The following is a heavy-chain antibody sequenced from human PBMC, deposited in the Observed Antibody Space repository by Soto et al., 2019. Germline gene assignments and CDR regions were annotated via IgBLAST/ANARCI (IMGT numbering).Heavy chain of an antibody. CDR2: ISYDGSNK. J-gene: IGHJ4*02. CDR1: GFTFSSYA. Sequence: QVQLVESGGGVVQPGRSLRLSCAASGFTFSSYAMHWVRQAPGKGLEWVAVISYDGSNKYYADSVKGRFTISRDNSKNTLYLQMNSLRAEDTAVYYCARDRTWLQTNSHYFDYWGQGTLVTVSS. D-gene: IGHD5-12*01. V-gene: IGHV3-30-3*01. CDR3: ARDRTWLQTNSHYFDY.